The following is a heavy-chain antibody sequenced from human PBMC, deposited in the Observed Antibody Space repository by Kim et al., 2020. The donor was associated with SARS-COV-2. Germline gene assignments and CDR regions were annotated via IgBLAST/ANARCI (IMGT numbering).Heavy chain of an antibody. CDR2: IIPILGIA. J-gene: IGHJ4*02. Sequence: SVKVSCKASGGTFSSYAISWVRQAPGQGLEWMGRIIPILGIANYAQKFQGRVTITADKSTSTAYMELSSLRSEDTAVYYCARGRDQQLIDYWGQGTLVTVSS. CDR3: ARGRDQQLIDY. V-gene: IGHV1-69*04. CDR1: GGTFSSYA. D-gene: IGHD6-13*01.